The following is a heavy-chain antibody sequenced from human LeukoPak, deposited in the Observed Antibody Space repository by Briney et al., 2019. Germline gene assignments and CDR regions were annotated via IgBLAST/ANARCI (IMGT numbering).Heavy chain of an antibody. CDR1: GYTFTSYG. J-gene: IGHJ6*03. CDR3: ARSQAFGVVISYYMDV. D-gene: IGHD3-3*01. Sequence: APVKVSCKASGYTFTSYGISWVRQAPGQGLEWMGWISAYNGNTNYAQKLQGRVTMTTDTSTSTAYMELRSLRSDDTAVYYCARSQAFGVVISYYMDVWGKGTTVTVSS. V-gene: IGHV1-18*01. CDR2: ISAYNGNT.